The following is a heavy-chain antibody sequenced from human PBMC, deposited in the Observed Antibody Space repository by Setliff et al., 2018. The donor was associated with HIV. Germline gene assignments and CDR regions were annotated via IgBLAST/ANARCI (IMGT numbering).Heavy chain of an antibody. D-gene: IGHD4-17*01. CDR1: GYSFTSYH. CDR2: LIPIYATS. J-gene: IGHJ5*02. V-gene: IGHV1-69*05. CDR3: AVGPHGDYELGWFDL. Sequence: SVNVSCKASGYSFTSYHIHWVRQAPGQGLEWMGGLIPIYATSDYAQKLQGRVTISTDESARTAYMELRSLRSEDTAVYYCAVGPHGDYELGWFDLWGQGTLVTVSS.